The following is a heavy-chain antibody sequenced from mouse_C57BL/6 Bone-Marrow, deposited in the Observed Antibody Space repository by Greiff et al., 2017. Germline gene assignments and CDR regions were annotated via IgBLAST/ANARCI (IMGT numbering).Heavy chain of an antibody. CDR3: AKQGIYYYGSSYVFHVHYYAMDY. V-gene: IGHV5-6*01. J-gene: IGHJ4*01. D-gene: IGHD1-1*01. CDR2: ISSGGSYT. CDR1: GFTFSSYG. Sequence: EVQLVESGGDLVKPGGSLKLSCAASGFTFSSYGMSWVRQTPDKRLEWVATISSGGSYTYYPDSVKGRFTISRDNAKNTLYLQMSSLKSEDTAMYYCAKQGIYYYGSSYVFHVHYYAMDYWGQGNSVTVSS.